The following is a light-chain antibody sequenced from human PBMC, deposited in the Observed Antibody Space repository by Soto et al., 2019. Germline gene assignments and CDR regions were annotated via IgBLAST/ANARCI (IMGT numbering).Light chain of an antibody. CDR3: QQYVTSSPRT. J-gene: IGKJ1*01. Sequence: EIVLTQPPGTVSLSRRERATLSCTARQRVSSNLAWYQQKPGQAPRLLVYGASTRATGIPARFSGSGCGTDFTTTISRLEPQDFAVYYCQQYVTSSPRTFGQGTKVDIK. V-gene: IGKV3-20*01. CDR1: QRVSSN. CDR2: GAS.